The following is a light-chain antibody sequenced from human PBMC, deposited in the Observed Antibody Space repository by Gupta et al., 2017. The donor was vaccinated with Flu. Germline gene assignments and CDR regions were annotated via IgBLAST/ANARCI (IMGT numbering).Light chain of an antibody. V-gene: IGLV2-14*01. J-gene: IGLJ2*01. Sequence: QSALTQPASVSGSPGQSITISCTGTSSDVAYYTYVSWYQQHPGKAPKLMIYEVSNRPSGVSNRFSGSKSGNTASLTISGLQAEDEADYYCSAYTSSDTVIFGGGTKLTVL. CDR3: SAYTSSDTVI. CDR1: SSDVAYYTY. CDR2: EVS.